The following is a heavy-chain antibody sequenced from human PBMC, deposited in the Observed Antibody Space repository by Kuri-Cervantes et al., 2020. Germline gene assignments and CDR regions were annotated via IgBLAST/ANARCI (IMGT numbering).Heavy chain of an antibody. D-gene: IGHD1/OR15-1a*01. Sequence: SETLSLTCTVSGGSISSSSYYWGWIRQPPGKGLEWIGEINHSGSTNYNPSLKSRVTISVDTSKNQFSLKLNSVTAADTAVYYCARTEAGGGTAEFDYWGQGTLVTVSS. V-gene: IGHV4-39*07. CDR3: ARTEAGGGTAEFDY. J-gene: IGHJ4*02. CDR1: GGSISSSSYY. CDR2: INHSGST.